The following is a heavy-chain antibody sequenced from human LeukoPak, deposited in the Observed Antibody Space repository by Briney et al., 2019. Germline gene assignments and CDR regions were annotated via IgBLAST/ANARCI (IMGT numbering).Heavy chain of an antibody. D-gene: IGHD3-22*01. CDR2: IYHSGST. J-gene: IGHJ6*03. Sequence: PSETLSLTCAVSGGSISSGNWWSWVRQPPGKGLEWIGEIYHSGSTNYNPSLKSRVTISVDKSKNQFSLNLSSVTAADTAVYYCAKDGFERGDDTDYMDVWGKGTTVTVSS. CDR1: GGSISSGNW. V-gene: IGHV4-4*02. CDR3: AKDGFERGDDTDYMDV.